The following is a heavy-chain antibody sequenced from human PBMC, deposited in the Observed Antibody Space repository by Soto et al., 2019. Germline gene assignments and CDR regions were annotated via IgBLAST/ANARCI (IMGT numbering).Heavy chain of an antibody. CDR2: NNQSGTT. Sequence: PSETLSLTCAVGGGSSREYYWSWIRQQPGKGLEWIGENNQSGTTHYNPSLKRRLNITIDTSKNQFSLKLTSVTAADTATYYCARDIITVIGGQIYYYFGMDVWGQGTTVTVSS. CDR3: ARDIITVIGGQIYYYFGMDV. CDR1: GGSSREYY. V-gene: IGHV4-34*01. J-gene: IGHJ6*01. D-gene: IGHD3-10*01.